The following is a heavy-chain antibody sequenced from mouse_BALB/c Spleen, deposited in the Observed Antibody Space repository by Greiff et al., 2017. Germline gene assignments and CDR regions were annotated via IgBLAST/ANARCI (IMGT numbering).Heavy chain of an antibody. CDR1: GFTFSDYY. CDR3: ARREYDGYFAMDY. J-gene: IGHJ4*01. CDR2: ISDGGSYT. Sequence: EVKLMESGGGLVKPGGSLKLSCAASGFTFSDYYMYWVRQTPEKRLEWVATISDGGSYTYYPDSVKGRFTISRDNAKNNLYLQMSSLKSEDTAMYYCARREYDGYFAMDYWGQGTSVTVSS. D-gene: IGHD2-3*01. V-gene: IGHV5-4*02.